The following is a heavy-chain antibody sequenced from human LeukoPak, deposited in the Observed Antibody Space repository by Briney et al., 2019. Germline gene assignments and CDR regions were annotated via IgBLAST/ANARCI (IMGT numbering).Heavy chain of an antibody. CDR3: AREPGYYGSGSWKDYYYGMDV. V-gene: IGHV1-46*01. D-gene: IGHD3-10*01. J-gene: IGHJ6*02. CDR1: GYTFTSYY. Sequence: ASVKVSCKASGYTFTSYYMHWVRQAPGQGLEWMGIINPSGGSTSYAQKFQGRVTMTRDTSTSTVYMELSSLRSEDTAVYYCAREPGYYGSGSWKDYYYGMDVWGQGTTVTVSS. CDR2: INPSGGST.